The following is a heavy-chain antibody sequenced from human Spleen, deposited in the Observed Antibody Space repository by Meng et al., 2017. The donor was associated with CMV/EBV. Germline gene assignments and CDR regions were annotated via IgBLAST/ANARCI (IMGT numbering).Heavy chain of an antibody. J-gene: IGHJ4*02. D-gene: IGHD3-9*01. CDR3: ARDPDYDILS. CDR2: ISAYNGNT. V-gene: IGHV1-18*01. Sequence: RVNCGGGGKTPGAQLQVSCRASGYTLTCCGISGVRQAPGQGLEWMGWISAYNGNTNYAQKLQGRVTMPTDTSTSTAYVELRSLRSDDTAVYYCARDPDYDILSWGQGTLVTVSS. CDR1: GYTLTCCG.